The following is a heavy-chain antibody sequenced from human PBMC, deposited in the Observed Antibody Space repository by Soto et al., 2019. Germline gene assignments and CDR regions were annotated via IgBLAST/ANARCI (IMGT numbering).Heavy chain of an antibody. CDR3: AREALSNFWSGYNGDY. Sequence: QVQLVESGGGVVQPGRSLRLSCAASGFTFSSYGMHWVRQAPGKGLEWVAVIWYDGSNKYYADSVKGRFTISRDNSKNTLYLQMNSLRAEDTAVYYCAREALSNFWSGYNGDYWGQGTLVTVSS. V-gene: IGHV3-33*01. D-gene: IGHD3-3*01. J-gene: IGHJ4*02. CDR1: GFTFSSYG. CDR2: IWYDGSNK.